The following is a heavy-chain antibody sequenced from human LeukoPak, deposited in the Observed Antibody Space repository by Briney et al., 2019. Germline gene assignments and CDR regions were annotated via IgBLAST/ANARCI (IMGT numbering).Heavy chain of an antibody. J-gene: IGHJ4*02. Sequence: SETLSLTCTVSGGSISSSSYYWGWIRQPPGKGLEWIGSIYYSGSTYYNPSLKSRVTISVDTSKNQFSLKLSSVTAADTAVYYCARARSSSGWYSPIDYWGQGTLVTVSS. D-gene: IGHD6-19*01. CDR2: IYYSGST. CDR3: ARARSSSGWYSPIDY. V-gene: IGHV4-39*01. CDR1: GGSISSSSYY.